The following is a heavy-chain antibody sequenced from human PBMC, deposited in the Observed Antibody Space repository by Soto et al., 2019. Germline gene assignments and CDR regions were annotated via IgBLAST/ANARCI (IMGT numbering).Heavy chain of an antibody. CDR2: IHNSGNT. J-gene: IGHJ3*02. Sequence: SETLSLTCTVPGGSISSYYWTWIRQFPGKRLEWIAHIHNSGNTNSNPSLKSRVTISMDTSKNQISLRLTSVTAADTAMYYCARLQYTVVTPIDMWGQGTMVTVS. D-gene: IGHD2-21*02. V-gene: IGHV4-59*01. CDR1: GGSISSYY. CDR3: ARLQYTVVTPIDM.